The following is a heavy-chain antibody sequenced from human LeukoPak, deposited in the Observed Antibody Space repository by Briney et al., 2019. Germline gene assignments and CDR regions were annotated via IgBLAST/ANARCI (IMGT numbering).Heavy chain of an antibody. CDR1: GFTFSNYA. Sequence: GGSLRLACAASGFTFSNYAMSWVRQAPGKGLEWVSVISNGGGSTYYADSVKGRFTISRDNSKNTLYLQMNSLRVDDTALYYCAKKAEAYGDSVTQHWGQGTLVTVSS. CDR2: ISNGGGST. V-gene: IGHV3-23*01. CDR3: AKKAEAYGDSVTQH. D-gene: IGHD4-17*01. J-gene: IGHJ1*01.